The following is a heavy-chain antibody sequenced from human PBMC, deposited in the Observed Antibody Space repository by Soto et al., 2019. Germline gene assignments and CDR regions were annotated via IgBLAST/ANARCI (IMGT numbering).Heavy chain of an antibody. D-gene: IGHD1-7*01. CDR3: ASYGPFWNYVGRPYDY. Sequence: GGSLRLSCAASGVTFCDYYMSWIRQAPGKGLEWVSYISSSGSTIYYADSVKGRFTISRDNAKNSLYLQMNSLRAEDTAVYYCASYGPFWNYVGRPYDYWGQGTLVTVSS. V-gene: IGHV3-11*01. CDR1: GVTFCDYY. J-gene: IGHJ4*02. CDR2: ISSSGSTI.